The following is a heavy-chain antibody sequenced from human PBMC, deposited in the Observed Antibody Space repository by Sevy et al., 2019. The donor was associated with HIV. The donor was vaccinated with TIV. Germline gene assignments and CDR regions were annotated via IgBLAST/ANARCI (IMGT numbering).Heavy chain of an antibody. CDR1: GFTFSSYA. V-gene: IGHV3-23*01. CDR2: ISGSGGST. CDR3: AKSHGGMVRGVIGSGIDY. J-gene: IGHJ6*04. Sequence: GGSLRLSCAASGFTFSSYAMSWVRQAPGKGLEWVSAISGSGGSTYYADSVKGRFTISRDNSKNTLYLQMNSLRAEDTAVYYCAKSHGGMVRGVIGSGIDYWGKGTTVTVSS. D-gene: IGHD3-10*01.